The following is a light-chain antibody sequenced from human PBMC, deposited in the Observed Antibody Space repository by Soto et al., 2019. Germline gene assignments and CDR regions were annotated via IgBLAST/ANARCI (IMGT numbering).Light chain of an antibody. CDR1: SSDVGGYNY. Sequence: QAVVTQPASVSGSPGQSITISYTGTSSDVGGYNYVSWYQQHPGKAPKLMIYDVSNRPSGVSNRFSGSKSGNTASLTISGLQAEDEGDYYCSSYTSSISFVFGAGTKLTVL. J-gene: IGLJ1*01. CDR3: SSYTSSISFV. CDR2: DVS. V-gene: IGLV2-14*03.